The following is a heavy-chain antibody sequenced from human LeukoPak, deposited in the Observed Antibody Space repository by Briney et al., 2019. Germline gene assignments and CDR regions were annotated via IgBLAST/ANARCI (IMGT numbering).Heavy chain of an antibody. CDR1: GGSFSGYY. V-gene: IGHV4-34*01. CDR2: INHSGST. D-gene: IGHD6-19*01. CDR3: AREGNSSGWYRAYYFDY. Sequence: PSETLSLTCAVYGGSFSGYYWSWIRQPPGKGLEWIGEINHSGSTYYNPALKSRVTISVDTSKNQSSLKLSSVTAADTAVYYCAREGNSSGWYRAYYFDYWGQGTLVTVSS. J-gene: IGHJ4*02.